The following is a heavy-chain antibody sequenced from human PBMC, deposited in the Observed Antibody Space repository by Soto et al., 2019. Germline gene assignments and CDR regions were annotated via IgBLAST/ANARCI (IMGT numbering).Heavy chain of an antibody. Sequence: QVQLVQSGAEVKKTGSSVKVSCKTSGGTFSTFGISWVRQAPGQGLEWMGGIIPFFGTAEYSQKFEDRITITADESTNTVYMDLRSLTSEDTDIYYCARAAPMDAGDKYYYDFWGQGDLVTVSS. J-gene: IGHJ4*02. CDR1: GGTFSTFG. D-gene: IGHD3-16*01. CDR2: IIPFFGTA. CDR3: ARAAPMDAGDKYYYDF. V-gene: IGHV1-69*01.